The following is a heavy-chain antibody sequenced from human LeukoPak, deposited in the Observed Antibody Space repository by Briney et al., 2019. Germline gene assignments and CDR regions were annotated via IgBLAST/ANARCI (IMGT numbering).Heavy chain of an antibody. D-gene: IGHD3-10*01. CDR1: GFSFSDHN. Sequence: GGSLRLSCAVSGFSFSDHNMNWVRQAPGKGLEWVASISSRSNYIYYADSLKGRVTVSRDNARISLFLQMTSLRAEDTAVYYCARDYLGFGESGFDYWGQGTQVIVSS. J-gene: IGHJ4*02. CDR3: ARDYLGFGESGFDY. V-gene: IGHV3-21*01. CDR2: ISSRSNYI.